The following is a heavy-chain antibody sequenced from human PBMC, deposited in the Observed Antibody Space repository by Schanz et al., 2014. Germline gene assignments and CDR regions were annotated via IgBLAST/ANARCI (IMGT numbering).Heavy chain of an antibody. D-gene: IGHD3-10*01. CDR2: ISSGGGST. V-gene: IGHV3-23*04. CDR1: GITFRGYA. Sequence: EVQLVESGGGLVKPGGSLRLSCAASGITFRGYAMSWVRQAPGKGLEWVSSISSGGGSTYYADSVKGRFTISRDNSKNTLYLQMNSLRAEDTAVYYCAKGRFGELSAFDIWGQGTMVTVSS. J-gene: IGHJ3*02. CDR3: AKGRFGELSAFDI.